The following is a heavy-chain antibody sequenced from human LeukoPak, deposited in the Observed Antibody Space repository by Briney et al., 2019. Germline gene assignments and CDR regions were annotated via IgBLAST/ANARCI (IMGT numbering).Heavy chain of an antibody. CDR3: AKVAHYGDYGFDY. CDR1: GFTFSSYA. Sequence: GGSLRRSCAASGFTFSSYALSWVRQAPGKGLEWVSAISGSGGSTYYADSVKGRFTISRDNSKNTLYLQMNSLRAEDTAVYYCAKVAHYGDYGFDYWGQGTPVTVSS. J-gene: IGHJ4*02. CDR2: ISGSGGST. D-gene: IGHD4-17*01. V-gene: IGHV3-23*01.